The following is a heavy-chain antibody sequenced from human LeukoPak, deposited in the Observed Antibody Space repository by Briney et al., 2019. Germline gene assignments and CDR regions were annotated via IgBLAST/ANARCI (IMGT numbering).Heavy chain of an antibody. V-gene: IGHV3-7*01. CDR3: AKGGYSGYDAMGY. Sequence: GGSLRLSCAASGFTFSSYWMSWVRQAPGKGLEWVAHIKQDGSEKYYVDSVKGRFTISRDNAKNSLYLQMNSLRAEDTAVYYCAKGGYSGYDAMGYWGQGTLVTVSS. CDR1: GFTFSSYW. CDR2: IKQDGSEK. D-gene: IGHD5-12*01. J-gene: IGHJ4*02.